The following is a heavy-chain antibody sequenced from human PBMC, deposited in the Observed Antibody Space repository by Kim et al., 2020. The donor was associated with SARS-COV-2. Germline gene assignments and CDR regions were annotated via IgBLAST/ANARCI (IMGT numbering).Heavy chain of an antibody. CDR3: ASLLFSAYTLGRLRLALSHFDY. CDR1: GFTFSSYA. V-gene: IGHV3-30-3*01. D-gene: IGHD6-19*01. CDR2: ISYDGSNK. J-gene: IGHJ4*02. Sequence: GGSLRLSCAASGFTFSSYAMHWVRQAPGKGLEWVAVISYDGSNKYYADSVKGRFTISRDNSKNTLYLQMNSLRAEDTAVYYCASLLFSAYTLGRLRLALSHFDYWGQGTLVTVSS.